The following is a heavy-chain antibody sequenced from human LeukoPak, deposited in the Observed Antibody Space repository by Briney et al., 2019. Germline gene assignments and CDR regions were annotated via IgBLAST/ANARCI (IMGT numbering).Heavy chain of an antibody. V-gene: IGHV3-23*01. J-gene: IGHJ6*02. CDR1: GFTFSSYA. D-gene: IGHD5-18*01. Sequence: GGSLRLSCAAFGFTFSSYAMSWVRQAPGKGLEWVSSLSGSGGSTYYADSVKGRFTISRDNSKNTLYLQMNSLRAEDTAVYSCAKNTGYYYYGMDVWGQGTTVTVSS. CDR2: LSGSGGST. CDR3: AKNTGYYYYGMDV.